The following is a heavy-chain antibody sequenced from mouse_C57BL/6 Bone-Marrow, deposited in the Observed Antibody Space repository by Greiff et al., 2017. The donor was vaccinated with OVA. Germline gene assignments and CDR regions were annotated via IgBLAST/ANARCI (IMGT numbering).Heavy chain of an antibody. CDR1: GFTFTDYY. V-gene: IGHV7-3*01. J-gene: IGHJ2*01. Sequence: DVHLVESGGGLVQPGGSLSLSCAASGFTFTDYYMSWVRQPPGKALEWLGFIRNKANGYTTEYSASVKGRFTISRDNSQSILYLQMNALRAEDRATYYCARYNWDGVYFDYWGQGTTLTVSS. CDR2: IRNKANGYTT. D-gene: IGHD4-1*02. CDR3: ARYNWDGVYFDY.